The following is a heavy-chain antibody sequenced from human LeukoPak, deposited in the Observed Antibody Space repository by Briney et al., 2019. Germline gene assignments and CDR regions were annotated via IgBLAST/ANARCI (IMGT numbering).Heavy chain of an antibody. D-gene: IGHD3-22*01. J-gene: IGHJ4*02. Sequence: GGSLRLSCAASGFTFSSYGMHWVRQAPGKGLEWVALIWYDGSNKYYADSVKGRFTISRDNSKNTLYLQMNSLRAEDTAVYYCARRNYYDNSGYDYWGQGTLVTVSS. V-gene: IGHV3-33*01. CDR2: IWYDGSNK. CDR1: GFTFSSYG. CDR3: ARRNYYDNSGYDY.